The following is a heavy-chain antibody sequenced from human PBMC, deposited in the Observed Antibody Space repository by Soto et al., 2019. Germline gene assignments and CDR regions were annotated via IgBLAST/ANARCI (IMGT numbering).Heavy chain of an antibody. D-gene: IGHD3-10*01. Sequence: SETLSLTCTVSGGSISSYYWSWIRQPPGKGLEWIGYIYYSGSTNYNPSLKSRVTISVDTSKNQFSLKLSSVTAADTAVYYCARDRLSWFGENYYYYGTDVWGQGTTVTVSS. J-gene: IGHJ6*02. CDR1: GGSISSYY. V-gene: IGHV4-59*01. CDR3: ARDRLSWFGENYYYYGTDV. CDR2: IYYSGST.